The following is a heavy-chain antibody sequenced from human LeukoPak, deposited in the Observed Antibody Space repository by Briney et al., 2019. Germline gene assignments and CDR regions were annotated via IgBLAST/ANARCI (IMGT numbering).Heavy chain of an antibody. Sequence: TLSLTCIVSGGSMSWGSYYWNWVRQPAGKGLEWIGRIYSSGSTNYNPSLKSRVTISVDTSKNQFSLKLTSVTAADTAVYYCAREKIGLGFDPWGQGTLVTVSS. V-gene: IGHV4-61*02. CDR2: IYSSGST. D-gene: IGHD3-22*01. J-gene: IGHJ5*02. CDR1: GGSMSWGSYY. CDR3: AREKIGLGFDP.